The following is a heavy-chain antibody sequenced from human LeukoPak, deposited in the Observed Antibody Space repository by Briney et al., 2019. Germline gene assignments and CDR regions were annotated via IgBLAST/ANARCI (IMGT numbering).Heavy chain of an antibody. V-gene: IGHV4-34*01. CDR3: ASRGELSLDY. CDR1: GGSFSGYY. J-gene: IGHJ4*02. Sequence: SETLSLTCAVYGGSFSGYYWSWIRQPPGKGLEWIGEINHSGSTNYNPSLKSRVTISVDTSKNQFSLKPSSVTAADTAVYYCASRGELSLDYWGQGTLVTVSS. D-gene: IGHD3-16*02. CDR2: INHSGST.